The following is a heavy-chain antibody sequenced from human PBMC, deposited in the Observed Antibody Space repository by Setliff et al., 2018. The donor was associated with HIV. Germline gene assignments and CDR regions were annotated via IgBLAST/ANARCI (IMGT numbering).Heavy chain of an antibody. V-gene: IGHV3-30*02. CDR1: GFTFSSYG. Sequence: GGSLRLSCAASGFTFSSYGVHWVRQAPGKGLEWVAFIRNDGSDKHYADSVKGRFTISRDNAKNSLYLQMNTLRAEDTAVYFCARSPYGDYGLDYWGQGTLVTVSS. CDR3: ARSPYGDYGLDY. J-gene: IGHJ4*02. D-gene: IGHD4-17*01. CDR2: IRNDGSDK.